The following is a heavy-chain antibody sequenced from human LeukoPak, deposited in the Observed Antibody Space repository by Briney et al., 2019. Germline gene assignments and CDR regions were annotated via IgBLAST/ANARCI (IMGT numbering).Heavy chain of an antibody. Sequence: GGSLRLSCAASGFTFSSYAMNWVRQAPGKGLEWVSVISGSGGSTHYADSVKGRFTISRDNSKNTLYLQMNSLSAEDTAVYYCAKEVRESAWFYFDYWGQGTLATVSS. CDR1: GFTFSSYA. V-gene: IGHV3-23*01. D-gene: IGHD3-10*01. CDR3: AKEVRESAWFYFDY. J-gene: IGHJ4*02. CDR2: ISGSGGST.